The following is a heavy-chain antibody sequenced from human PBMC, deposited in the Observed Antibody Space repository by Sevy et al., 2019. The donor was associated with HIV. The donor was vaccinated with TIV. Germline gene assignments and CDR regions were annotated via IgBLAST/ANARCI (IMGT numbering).Heavy chain of an antibody. V-gene: IGHV4-38-2*01. CDR1: GYSITSGYL. J-gene: IGHJ4*02. CDR3: ARHSHGSATYYVPFDS. CDR2: VFHSGST. Sequence: SETLSLTCAVSGYSITSGYLWGWIRQPPGKGLEWIGSVFHSGSTYYNPSLNSRVIISVDTSKNQFSLKLNSVTAADPAVYYCARHSHGSATYYVPFDSWGQGTLVTVSS. D-gene: IGHD3-10*01.